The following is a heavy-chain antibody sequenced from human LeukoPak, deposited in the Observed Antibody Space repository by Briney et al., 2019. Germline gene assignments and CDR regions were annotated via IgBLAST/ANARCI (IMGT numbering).Heavy chain of an antibody. Sequence: PGGSLRLSCAASGFTFSTSWMHWVRQVPGKGLVWVSRITSDGGSANYADSVKARFTISRDNAKNTLYLQMNSLRADDTAVYYCARAPPYYYDSRGFHYERGNFYYGMDVWGQGTTVTVSS. J-gene: IGHJ6*02. CDR1: GFTFSTSW. CDR2: ITSDGGSA. D-gene: IGHD3-22*01. V-gene: IGHV3-74*01. CDR3: ARAPPYYYDSRGFHYERGNFYYGMDV.